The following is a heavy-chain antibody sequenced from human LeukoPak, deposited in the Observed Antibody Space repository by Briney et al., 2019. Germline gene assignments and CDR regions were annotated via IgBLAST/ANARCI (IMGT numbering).Heavy chain of an antibody. D-gene: IGHD6-19*01. CDR2: ISANNGNT. CDR1: GYTFTSYG. V-gene: IGHV1-18*01. J-gene: IGHJ6*02. CDR3: ARDRKIAVAIYYYYGMDV. Sequence: GASVKVSCKASGYTFTSYGISWVRQAPGQGLEWMGWISANNGNTNYAQKLQGRVTMTTDTSTSTAYMELRSLRSDDTAVYYCARDRKIAVAIYYYYGMDVWGQGTTVTVSS.